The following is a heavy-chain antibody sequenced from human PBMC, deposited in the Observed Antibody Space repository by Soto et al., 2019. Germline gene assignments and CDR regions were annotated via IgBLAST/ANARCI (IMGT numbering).Heavy chain of an antibody. Sequence: EVQLLESGGGLVQPGGSLRLSCEASGFTFSDYVMNWVRQGPGKGLEWVSTIGRGDDKYYAASVKGRFTISRDTSKNMLFLQMNSLRAEDTGLYFCAKDGTTGGQHYYGMDVWGQGTTVTVSS. J-gene: IGHJ6*02. CDR3: AKDGTTGGQHYYGMDV. V-gene: IGHV3-23*01. D-gene: IGHD2-15*01. CDR1: GFTFSDYV. CDR2: IGRGDDK.